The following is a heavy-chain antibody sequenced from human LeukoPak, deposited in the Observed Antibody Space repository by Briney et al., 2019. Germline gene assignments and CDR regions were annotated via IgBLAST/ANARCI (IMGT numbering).Heavy chain of an antibody. D-gene: IGHD5-24*01. V-gene: IGHV4-61*02. CDR3: ARDGMATISVWFDP. CDR1: GGSISSGSYY. Sequence: SQTLSLTCTVSGGSISSGSYYWSWIRQPARKGLEWIGRIYTSGSTNYNPSLKSRVTISVDTSKNQFSLKLSSVTAADTAVYYCARDGMATISVWFDPWGQGTLVTVSS. J-gene: IGHJ5*02. CDR2: IYTSGST.